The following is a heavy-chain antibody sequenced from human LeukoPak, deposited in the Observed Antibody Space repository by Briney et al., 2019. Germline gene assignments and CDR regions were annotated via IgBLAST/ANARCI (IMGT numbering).Heavy chain of an antibody. CDR3: AAAQQQLALFDY. D-gene: IGHD6-13*01. V-gene: IGHV1-46*01. CDR1: GYTFTSYY. J-gene: IGHJ4*02. CDR2: INPSGGST. Sequence: ASVKVSCKASGYTFTSYYMHWVRQAPGQGLEWMGIINPSGGSTSYAQKFQGRVTMTRDTSTSTVYMELSSLRSEDTAVYYCAAAQQQLALFDYWGQGTLVTVSS.